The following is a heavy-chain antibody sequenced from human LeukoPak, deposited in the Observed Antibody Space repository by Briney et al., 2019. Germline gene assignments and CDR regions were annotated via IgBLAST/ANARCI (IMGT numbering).Heavy chain of an antibody. D-gene: IGHD3-10*01. Sequence: GGSLRLSCAASGFTFSTYGMHWVRQAPGKGLEWVAVIWYDGSNKYYADSVKGRFTISRDNSKNTLYLQMNSLRAEDTAVYYCANYFGSVTIDYWGQGTLVTVSS. J-gene: IGHJ4*02. CDR1: GFTFSTYG. CDR2: IWYDGSNK. V-gene: IGHV3-33*06. CDR3: ANYFGSVTIDY.